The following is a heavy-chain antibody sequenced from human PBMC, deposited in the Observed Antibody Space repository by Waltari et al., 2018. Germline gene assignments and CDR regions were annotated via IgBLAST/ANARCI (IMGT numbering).Heavy chain of an antibody. CDR2: IWYDGSNK. CDR1: GFTFSSYG. J-gene: IGHJ4*02. V-gene: IGHV3-33*08. Sequence: QVQLVESGGGVVQPGRSLRLSCAASGFTFSSYGMHWVRQAQGKGLEWGAVIWYDGSNKYYADSLKGRFTISRDNSKNTLYLQMNILRAEDTSMYYCGSIDYWGQVTLVTVSS. D-gene: IGHD6-6*01. CDR3: GSIDY.